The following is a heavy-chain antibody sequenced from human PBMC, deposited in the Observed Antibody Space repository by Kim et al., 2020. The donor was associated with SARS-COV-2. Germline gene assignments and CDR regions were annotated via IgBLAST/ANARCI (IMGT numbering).Heavy chain of an antibody. CDR1: GGSISSSGYY. CDR3: ARDRGDWLIDY. CDR2: IYYGGST. J-gene: IGHJ4*02. V-gene: IGHV4-39*02. D-gene: IGHD3-9*01. Sequence: SLTCTVSGGSISSSGYYWGWIRQPPGKGLEWIGSIYYGGSTYYNPSLKSRLTISVDTSKNQFSLKLSSVTAADTAVYYCARDRGDWLIDYWGQGTLVT.